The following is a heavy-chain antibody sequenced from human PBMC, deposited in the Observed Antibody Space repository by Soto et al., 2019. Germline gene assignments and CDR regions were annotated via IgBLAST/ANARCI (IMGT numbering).Heavy chain of an antibody. V-gene: IGHV3-23*01. D-gene: IGHD3-9*01. CDR2: ISGSGGST. CDR1: GFTFSSYA. CDR3: AKGARYFDWFEY. J-gene: IGHJ4*02. Sequence: EVQLLESGGGLIQPGGSLRLSCAASGFTFSSYAMSWVRQAPGKGLEWVSGISGSGGSTYYADSVKGRFTISRDNSKNTLYLQMNSLRAEDTAVYYCAKGARYFDWFEYWGQGTLVIVSS.